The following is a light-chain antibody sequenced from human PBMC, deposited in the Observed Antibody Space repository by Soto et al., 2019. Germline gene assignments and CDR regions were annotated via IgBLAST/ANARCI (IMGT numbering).Light chain of an antibody. V-gene: IGLV2-8*01. J-gene: IGLJ1*01. Sequence: QSALTQPPSASGSPGQSVTISCTGTSSDIGNYNYVSWYQQYPGKAPKLMIYDVYKRPAGVPARFSGSKSGNTASLTVSGLQTEDEADYYCSSFAGNCMYVFGPGTKVTVL. CDR1: SSDIGNYNY. CDR2: DVY. CDR3: SSFAGNCMYV.